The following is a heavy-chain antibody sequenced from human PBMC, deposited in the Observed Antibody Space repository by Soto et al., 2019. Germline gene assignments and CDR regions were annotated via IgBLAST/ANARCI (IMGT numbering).Heavy chain of an antibody. Sequence: SETLSLTCTVSGGSISSYYWSWIRQPPGKGLEWVGYIYYNGATNYNPSLEGRVTVSVDTSKNQFSLHLISVTAADTAVYYCAKVRASQWELLPYYFAYWGQGAPVTVSS. V-gene: IGHV4-59*01. J-gene: IGHJ4*02. CDR3: AKVRASQWELLPYYFAY. CDR1: GGSISSYY. CDR2: IYYNGAT. D-gene: IGHD1-26*01.